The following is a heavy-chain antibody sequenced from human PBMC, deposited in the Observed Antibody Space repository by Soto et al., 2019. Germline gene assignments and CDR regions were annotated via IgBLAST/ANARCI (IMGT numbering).Heavy chain of an antibody. Sequence: EVQLVESGGGLVKPGGSLRLSCAASGFTFSSYSMNWVRQAPGKGLEWVSSISSSSSYIYYADSVKGRFTISRDNAKNSLYLQMNSLRAEDTAVYYCARAKQGAGTTFFSYYYYGMDVWGQGTTVTVSS. CDR1: GFTFSSYS. J-gene: IGHJ6*02. CDR3: ARAKQGAGTTFFSYYYYGMDV. CDR2: ISSSSSYI. V-gene: IGHV3-21*01. D-gene: IGHD1-7*01.